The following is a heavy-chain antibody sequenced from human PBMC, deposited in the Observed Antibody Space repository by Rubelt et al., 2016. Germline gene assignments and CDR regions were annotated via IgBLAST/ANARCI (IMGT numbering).Heavy chain of an antibody. D-gene: IGHD4/OR15-4a*01. CDR1: GGTFSSYA. CDR3: ATTISIRPDYVDY. Sequence: QVQLVQSGAEVTKPGSSVKVSCKASGGTFSSYAISWVRQAPGQVLECMGGITPVFGTANYAQKFQGRIRWTADESTSTAHMELRSLESEDTAVCYCATTISIRPDYVDYWGQGTLVTVSS. V-gene: IGHV1-69*01. CDR2: ITPVFGTA. J-gene: IGHJ4*02.